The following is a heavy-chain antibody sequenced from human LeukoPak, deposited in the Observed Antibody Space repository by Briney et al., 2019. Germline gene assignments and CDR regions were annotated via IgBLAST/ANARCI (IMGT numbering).Heavy chain of an antibody. CDR3: ASSAVGADFDY. D-gene: IGHD1-26*01. V-gene: IGHV3-53*01. J-gene: IGHJ4*02. Sequence: GGSLRLSCAASGFTVSSNYMSWVRQAPGKGLEWVSVIYSGGSTYYADSVRGRFTISRDNSKNTLYLQMNSLRAEDTAVYYCASSAVGADFDYWGQGTLVTVSS. CDR1: GFTVSSNY. CDR2: IYSGGST.